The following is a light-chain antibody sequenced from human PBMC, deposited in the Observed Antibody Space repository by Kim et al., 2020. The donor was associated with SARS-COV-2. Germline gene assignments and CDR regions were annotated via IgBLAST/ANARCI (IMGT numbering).Light chain of an antibody. V-gene: IGKV3-20*01. J-gene: IGKJ1*01. CDR3: QQYGSSPRT. Sequence: SPVERATLTCRASQSVTRTLLAWYHQKPGQVPRLLIYGASSRAGGTPDRFSGSGSGTDFTLTISRLEPEDFAVYYCQQYGSSPRTFGQGTKVEIK. CDR2: GAS. CDR1: QSVTRTL.